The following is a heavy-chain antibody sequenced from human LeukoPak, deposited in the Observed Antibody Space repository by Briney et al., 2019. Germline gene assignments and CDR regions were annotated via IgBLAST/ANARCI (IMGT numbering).Heavy chain of an antibody. J-gene: IGHJ4*02. CDR2: ISHDGSNN. D-gene: IGHD2-15*01. V-gene: IGHV3-30*18. CDR3: AKVRVGTAHFDY. CDR1: GFTFSSYA. Sequence: GGSLRLSCAASGFTFSSYAMSWVRQAPGKGLEWVVVISHDGSNNNYADSVKGRFTISRDNSKNTLYLQMNSLRPEDTAVYYCAKVRVGTAHFDYWGQGTLVTVSS.